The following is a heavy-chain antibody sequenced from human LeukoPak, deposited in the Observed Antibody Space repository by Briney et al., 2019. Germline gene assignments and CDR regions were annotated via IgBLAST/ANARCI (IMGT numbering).Heavy chain of an antibody. V-gene: IGHV3-21*01. CDR3: ARDTIQGLANPFADY. J-gene: IGHJ4*02. Sequence: GGSLRLSCAASGFTFSSYSMNWVRQAPGKGLEWVSSISSSSSYIYYADSVKGRFTISRDNAKNSLYLQMNSLRAEDTAVYYCARDTIQGLANPFADYWGQGTLVTVSS. CDR2: ISSSSSYI. CDR1: GFTFSSYS. D-gene: IGHD6-19*01.